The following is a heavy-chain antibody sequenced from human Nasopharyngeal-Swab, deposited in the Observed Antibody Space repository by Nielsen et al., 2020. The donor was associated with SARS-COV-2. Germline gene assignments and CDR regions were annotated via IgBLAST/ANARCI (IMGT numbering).Heavy chain of an antibody. CDR3: ARDPPYSGSYRLGVYFDY. CDR2: INAGNGNT. D-gene: IGHD1-26*01. J-gene: IGHJ4*02. Sequence: ASVKVSCKASGYTFTSYAMHWVRQAPGQRLEWMGWINAGNGNTKYSQKFQGRVTITRDTSTSTAYMELRSLRSDDTAVYYCARDPPYSGSYRLGVYFDYWGQGTLVTVSS. V-gene: IGHV1-3*01. CDR1: GYTFTSYA.